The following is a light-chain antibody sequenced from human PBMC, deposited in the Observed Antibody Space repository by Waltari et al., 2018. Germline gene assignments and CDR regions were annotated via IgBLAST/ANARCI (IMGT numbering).Light chain of an antibody. J-gene: IGLJ3*02. CDR2: DVN. Sequence: QSALAQPRSVSGSPGQSVTISCTATTTDVSGYDYVSWYQQHPGKGPKLIIFDVNRRPSGVPERFSGSKTGNMASLTIAGLQPEDEAIYYCCSFTEEVFGGGTTVTVL. CDR3: CSFTEEV. CDR1: TTDVSGYDY. V-gene: IGLV2-11*01.